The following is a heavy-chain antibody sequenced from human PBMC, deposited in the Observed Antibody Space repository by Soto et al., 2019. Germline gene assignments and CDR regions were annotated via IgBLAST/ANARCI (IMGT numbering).Heavy chain of an antibody. V-gene: IGHV3-30*18. D-gene: IGHD5-18*01. CDR1: GFPFSTYG. CDR2: ISYDGSNK. CDR3: AKCLSYSYGLSYGMDV. J-gene: IGHJ6*02. Sequence: GGSLRLSCSASGFPFSTYGMHWVRQAPGKGLVWVAVISYDGSNKYYADSVKGRFTISRDNSKNTLYLQMNSLRAEDTAVYYCAKCLSYSYGLSYGMDVWGQGTTVTVSS.